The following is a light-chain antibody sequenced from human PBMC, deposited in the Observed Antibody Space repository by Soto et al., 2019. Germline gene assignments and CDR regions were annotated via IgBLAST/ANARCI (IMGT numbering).Light chain of an antibody. J-gene: IGKJ1*01. Sequence: DIQMTQSPSSLSASVGDRVTITFQASQDISNYLNWYQQKPGKAPKLLIYDVSSLESGVPSRFSGSGSGTEFTLTISSLQPDDSATYYCQQCNTFWTFGQGTKVDI. CDR3: QQCNTFWT. CDR1: QDISNY. V-gene: IGKV1-33*01. CDR2: DVS.